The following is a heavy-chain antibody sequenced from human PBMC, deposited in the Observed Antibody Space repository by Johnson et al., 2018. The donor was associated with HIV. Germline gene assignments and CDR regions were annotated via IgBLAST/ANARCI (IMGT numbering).Heavy chain of an antibody. Sequence: VQLVESGGGVVRPGGSLRLSCAASGFTFSSYWMSWVRQAPGKGLEWVANIKQDGSEKYYVDSVKGRFTISRDNAKNSLYLQMNSLRAEDTAVYYCARDRSWIQLWFDAFDIWGQGTMVTVSS. V-gene: IGHV3-7*01. CDR1: GFTFSSYW. D-gene: IGHD5-18*01. CDR2: IKQDGSEK. CDR3: ARDRSWIQLWFDAFDI. J-gene: IGHJ3*02.